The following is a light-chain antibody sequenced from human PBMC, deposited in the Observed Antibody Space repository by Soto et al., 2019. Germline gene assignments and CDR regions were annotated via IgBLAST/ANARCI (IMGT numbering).Light chain of an antibody. CDR1: QTLSSRH. Sequence: LLTQSPGTLSLSRGERATLSCRASQTLSSRHLAWYQQKPGQAPRLLIYGSSSRTTDIPDRFSVSGSGTDFTLTISTLEPEDFAIYFCQQYGYSRTFGQGTKVDIK. V-gene: IGKV3-20*01. CDR2: GSS. J-gene: IGKJ1*01. CDR3: QQYGYSRT.